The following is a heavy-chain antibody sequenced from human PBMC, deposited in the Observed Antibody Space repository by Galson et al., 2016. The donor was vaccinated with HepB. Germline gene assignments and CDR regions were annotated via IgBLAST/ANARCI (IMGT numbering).Heavy chain of an antibody. D-gene: IGHD3-10*01. CDR1: GGSISSGGYY. CDR3: ARDSAGSFDL. J-gene: IGHJ2*01. Sequence: SETLSLTCTVSGGSISSGGYYWSWIRQPPGKGLEWIGSIFYSGITYYNPSLTSRVTLSVDTSKNQFSLKLTSVTAADTAVYYCARDSAGSFDLWGRGTLVTVSS. CDR2: IFYSGIT. V-gene: IGHV4-39*07.